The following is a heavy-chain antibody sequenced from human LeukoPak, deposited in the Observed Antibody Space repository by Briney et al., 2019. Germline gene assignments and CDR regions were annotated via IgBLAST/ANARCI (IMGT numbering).Heavy chain of an antibody. V-gene: IGHV3-21*01. CDR3: AELGITMIGGV. D-gene: IGHD3-10*02. CDR1: GFTLSSYA. CDR2: ISSSSSYI. Sequence: PGGSLRLSCAASGFTLSSYAMSWVRQGPGKGLEWVSSISSSSSYIYYADSVKGRFTISRDNAKNSLYLQMNSLRAEDTAVYYCAELGITMIGGVWGKGTTVTISS. J-gene: IGHJ6*04.